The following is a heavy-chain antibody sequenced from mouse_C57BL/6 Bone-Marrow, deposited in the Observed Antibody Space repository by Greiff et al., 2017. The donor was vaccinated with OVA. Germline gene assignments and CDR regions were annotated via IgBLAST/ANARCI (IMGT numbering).Heavy chain of an antibody. J-gene: IGHJ3*01. CDR2: IHPNSGRT. D-gene: IGHD3-3*01. CDR3: ARLGAY. V-gene: IGHV1-64*01. CDR1: GYTFTSYW. Sequence: QVQLQQPGAELVKPGASVKLSCKASGYTFTSYWMHWVKQRPGQGLEWIGMIHPNSGRTNYNEKFKSKATLTVDKSSSTAYMQLSSLTSEDSAVYYCARLGAYWGQGTLVTVSA.